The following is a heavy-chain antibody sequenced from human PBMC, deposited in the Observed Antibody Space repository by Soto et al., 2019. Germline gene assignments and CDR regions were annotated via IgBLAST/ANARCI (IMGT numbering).Heavy chain of an antibody. D-gene: IGHD6-6*01. V-gene: IGHV3-23*01. J-gene: IGHJ6*02. CDR3: AKSPSRAPYGMDV. Sequence: EVQLLESGGGSVQPGGSLRLSCVASGFRFSAYAMYWVRQAPGKGLAWVASVSGSVTRTYYADSVEGRFPISRDDSRNVVYLQISSLRAEDTAVYYCAKSPSRAPYGMDVWGHGTTVTVSS. CDR2: VSGSVTRT. CDR1: GFRFSAYA.